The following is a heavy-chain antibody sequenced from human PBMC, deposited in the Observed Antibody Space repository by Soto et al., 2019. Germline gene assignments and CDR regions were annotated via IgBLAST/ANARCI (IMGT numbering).Heavy chain of an antibody. V-gene: IGHV1-18*01. J-gene: IGHJ4*02. Sequence: GASVKVSCKASGYTFTSYGISWVRQAPGQGLEWMGWISAYNGNTNYAQKLQGRATMTTDTSTSTAYMELRSLRSDDTAVYYCARDRRSYDILTGYYRPQYYFDYWGQGTLVTVSS. CDR1: GYTFTSYG. D-gene: IGHD3-9*01. CDR3: ARDRRSYDILTGYYRPQYYFDY. CDR2: ISAYNGNT.